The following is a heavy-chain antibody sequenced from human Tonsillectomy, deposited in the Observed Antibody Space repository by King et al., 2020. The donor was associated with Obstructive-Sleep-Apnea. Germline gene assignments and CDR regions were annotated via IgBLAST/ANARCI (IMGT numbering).Heavy chain of an antibody. Sequence: QLQESGPGLVKPSETLSLTCAVSGGSISSGGYSWSWVRQPPGKGLEWIGYLYYSGFTFYNPSLKSRVTISLDTSKNQFSLKLSSVTAADTAVYYCARVSNYAPDYWGKGTLVTVSS. CDR1: GGSISSGGYS. CDR2: LYYSGFT. CDR3: ARVSNYAPDY. V-gene: IGHV4-30-4*07. D-gene: IGHD2-2*01. J-gene: IGHJ4*02.